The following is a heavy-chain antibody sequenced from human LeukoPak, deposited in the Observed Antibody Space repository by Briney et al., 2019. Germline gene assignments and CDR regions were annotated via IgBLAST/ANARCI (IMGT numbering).Heavy chain of an antibody. CDR1: GGSLSNGSYY. CDR3: VRVSSRRFDP. D-gene: IGHD2-2*01. V-gene: IGHV4-61*02. Sequence: SETLSLTCNVSGGSLSNGSYYWTWIRQPAGKGLEWIGRISTSGNTNYSPSLKSRITIFLDMSKNQFSLNLNSVTAADTAVYYCVRVSSRRFDPWGQGTRVTVSS. J-gene: IGHJ5*02. CDR2: ISTSGNT.